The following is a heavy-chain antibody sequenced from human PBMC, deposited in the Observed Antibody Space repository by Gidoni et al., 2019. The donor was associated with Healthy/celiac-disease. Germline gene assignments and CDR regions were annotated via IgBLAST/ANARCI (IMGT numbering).Heavy chain of an antibody. CDR2: INHSGST. CDR1: GGSFSGYY. Sequence: QVQLQQWGAGLLKPSETLSLTCAVYGGSFSGYYWSWIRQPPGKGLEWIGAINHSGSTNYNPSLKSRVTISVDTSKNQFSLKLSSVTAADTAVYYCARGMAVAGNWFDPWGQGTLVTVSS. J-gene: IGHJ5*02. V-gene: IGHV4-34*01. D-gene: IGHD6-19*01. CDR3: ARGMAVAGNWFDP.